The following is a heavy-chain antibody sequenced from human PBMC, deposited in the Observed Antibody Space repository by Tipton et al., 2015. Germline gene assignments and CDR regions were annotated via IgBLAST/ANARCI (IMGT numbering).Heavy chain of an antibody. Sequence: RSLRLSCAASGFTFGNFVMHWVRQAPGKGLEWVAVMWYDGSEKFYADSVKGRFIISRDNSNNTLYLQMNSLRDEDTAVYYCAREIDVDTTMDYYYGMDVWGQGTTVTVSS. CDR3: AREIDVDTTMDYYYGMDV. J-gene: IGHJ6*02. D-gene: IGHD5-18*01. V-gene: IGHV3-33*01. CDR2: MWYDGSEK. CDR1: GFTFGNFV.